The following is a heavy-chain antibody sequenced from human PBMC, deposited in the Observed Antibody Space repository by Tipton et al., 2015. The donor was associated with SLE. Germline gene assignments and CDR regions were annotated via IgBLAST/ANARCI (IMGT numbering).Heavy chain of an antibody. CDR1: GGFFSGHY. D-gene: IGHD6-13*01. Sequence: TLSLTCAVYGGFFSGHYWRWLCQPPGTGLEWIGEINQSGSTNYNPSLKSRNIMSVDASKNPFSLNLSSVNAADAAIYYCAGAVGTAAGLRDYWGQGTLVTVSS. V-gene: IGHV4-34*01. CDR3: AGAVGTAAGLRDY. CDR2: INQSGST. J-gene: IGHJ4*02.